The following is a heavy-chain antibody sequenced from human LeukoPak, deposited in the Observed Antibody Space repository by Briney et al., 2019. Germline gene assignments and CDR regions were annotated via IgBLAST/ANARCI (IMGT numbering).Heavy chain of an antibody. J-gene: IGHJ4*02. Sequence: SETLSLTCAVYGGSFSGYYWSWIRQPPGKGLEWIGEISHSGSTNYNPSLKSRVTISVDTSKNQFSLKLSSVTAADTAVYYCARHQRLFDYWGQGTLVTVSS. V-gene: IGHV4-34*01. CDR1: GGSFSGYY. CDR3: ARHQRLFDY. CDR2: ISHSGST.